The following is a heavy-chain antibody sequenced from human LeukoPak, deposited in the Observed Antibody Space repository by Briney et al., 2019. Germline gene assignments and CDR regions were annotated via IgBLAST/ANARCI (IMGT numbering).Heavy chain of an antibody. CDR1: GGSISSYY. V-gene: IGHV4-59*08. J-gene: IGHJ4*02. CDR2: LYYSGST. CDR3: ARAMSIAARLQTIFDY. D-gene: IGHD6-6*01. Sequence: SETLSLTCTVSGGSISSYYWTWIRQPPGKGLEWIGSLYYSGSTNYNPSLKSRVTISVDTSKNQFSLNLTSVTAADTAVYYCARAMSIAARLQTIFDYWGQGTLVTVSS.